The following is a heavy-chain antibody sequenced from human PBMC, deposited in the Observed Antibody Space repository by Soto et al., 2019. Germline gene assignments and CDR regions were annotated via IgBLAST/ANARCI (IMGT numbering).Heavy chain of an antibody. J-gene: IGHJ3*02. CDR1: GGSVSSGSYY. D-gene: IGHD2-15*01. CDR3: ARTSRKGTLVRDCSGGSCYFDAFDI. V-gene: IGHV4-61*01. Sequence: ETLSLTCTVSGGSVSSGSYYWSWIRQPPGKGLEWIGYIYYSGSTNYNPSLKSRVTISVDTSKNQFSLKLSSVTAADTAVYYCARTSRKGTLVRDCSGGSCYFDAFDIWGQGTMVTVSS. CDR2: IYYSGST.